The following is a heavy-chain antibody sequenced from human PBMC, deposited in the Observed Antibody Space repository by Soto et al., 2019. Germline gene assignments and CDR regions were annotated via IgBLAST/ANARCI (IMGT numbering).Heavy chain of an antibody. CDR3: ARKAGSSWYDAFDI. CDR2: IGTAGDT. J-gene: IGHJ3*02. V-gene: IGHV3-13*01. Sequence: GGSLRLSCAASGFTFSSYDMHWVRQATGKGLEWVSAIGTAGDTYYPGSVKGRFTISRENAKNSLYLQMNSLRAGDTAVYYCARKAGSSWYDAFDIWGQGTMVTVSS. CDR1: GFTFSSYD. D-gene: IGHD6-13*01.